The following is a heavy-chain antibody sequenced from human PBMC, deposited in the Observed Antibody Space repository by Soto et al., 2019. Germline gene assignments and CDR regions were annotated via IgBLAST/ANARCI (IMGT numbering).Heavy chain of an antibody. CDR1: GYTFTNFG. CDR3: ARGGTTSDS. J-gene: IGHJ4*02. D-gene: IGHD4-17*01. V-gene: IGHV1-18*01. CDR2: ISAYNGNT. Sequence: QVQLVQSGAEVKKPGASVKVSCKASGYTFTNFGISWVRQAPGQGLEWMGWISAYNGNTNYAQNFQGRVTMTTDTSTSPAYMELTSLSSDGTAVYSCARGGTTSDSWGQGTLVTVSS.